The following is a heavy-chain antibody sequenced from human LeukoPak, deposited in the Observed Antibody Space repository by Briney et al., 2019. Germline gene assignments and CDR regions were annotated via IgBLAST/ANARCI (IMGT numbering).Heavy chain of an antibody. CDR1: GFTFSDHY. CDR2: SRDKPNSYST. Sequence: GGSLRLSCEASGFTFSDHYIDWVRQAPGKGLEWVGRSRDKPNSYSTEHAASVKGRFTIIRDDSKNSLYLQMNNLRGEDTAVYYCAKDSLGPIALDGAFDVWGQGTMVTASS. J-gene: IGHJ3*01. D-gene: IGHD1-1*01. V-gene: IGHV3-72*01. CDR3: AKDSLGPIALDGAFDV.